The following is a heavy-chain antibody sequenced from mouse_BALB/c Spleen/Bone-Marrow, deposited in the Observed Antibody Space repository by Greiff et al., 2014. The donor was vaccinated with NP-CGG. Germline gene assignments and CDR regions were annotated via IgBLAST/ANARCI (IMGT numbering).Heavy chain of an antibody. D-gene: IGHD2-1*01. Sequence: VQLQESGAELARPGASVKMSCKASGYTFTSYTMHWVKQRPGQGLEWIGYINPSSGYTNYNQKFKDKATLTADKSSSTAYMQLSSLTPEGSAVYYCARADYYGSDEDAWFAYWGQGTLVTVSA. J-gene: IGHJ3*01. CDR3: ARADYYGSDEDAWFAY. CDR1: GYTFTSYT. V-gene: IGHV1-4*01. CDR2: INPSSGYT.